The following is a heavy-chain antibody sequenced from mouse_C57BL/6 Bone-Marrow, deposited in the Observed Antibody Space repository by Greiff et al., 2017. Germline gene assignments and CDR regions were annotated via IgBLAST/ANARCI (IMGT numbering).Heavy chain of an antibody. Sequence: EVKVVESGPELVKPGASVKISCKASGYSFTDYNMNWVKQSNGKSLEWIGVINPNYGTTSYNQKFKGKATLTVDQSSSTAYIQLNSLSSEDSAVYYGARGYDYDYAMDYWGQGTSVTVSS. J-gene: IGHJ4*01. CDR3: ARGYDYDYAMDY. CDR2: INPNYGTT. V-gene: IGHV1-39*01. D-gene: IGHD2-4*01. CDR1: GYSFTDYN.